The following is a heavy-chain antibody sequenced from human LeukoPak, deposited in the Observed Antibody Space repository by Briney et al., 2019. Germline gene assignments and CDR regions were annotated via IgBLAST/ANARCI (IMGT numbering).Heavy chain of an antibody. D-gene: IGHD2-15*01. Sequence: LERISGIRGSDGSTNYADSVKGRFTISRENSKNTLYLQMNSLKTEDTAVYFCVRGHCRGGSCCSRGFAYFCQGTVVNVSS. CDR3: VRGHCRGGSCCSRGFAY. CDR2: IRGSDGST. J-gene: IGHJ4*02. V-gene: IGHV3-23*01.